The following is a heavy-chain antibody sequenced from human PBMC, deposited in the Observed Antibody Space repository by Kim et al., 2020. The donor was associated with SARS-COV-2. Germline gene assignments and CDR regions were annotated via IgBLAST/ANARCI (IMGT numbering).Heavy chain of an antibody. CDR3: AHWNEGY. Sequence: GGSLRLSCAASGFNFGAHWMHWVRQAPGKGRVWVSRINADGSIINYADSVKGRFTISRDNAKNTLYLQMNSLTGEDTAVYYCAHWNEGYWGQGTLVTVSS. D-gene: IGHD1-1*01. J-gene: IGHJ4*02. V-gene: IGHV3-74*01. CDR2: INADGSII. CDR1: GFNFGAHW.